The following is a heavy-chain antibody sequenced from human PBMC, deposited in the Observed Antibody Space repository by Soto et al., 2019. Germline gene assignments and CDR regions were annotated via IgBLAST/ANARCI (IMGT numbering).Heavy chain of an antibody. V-gene: IGHV4-39*01. J-gene: IGHJ4*02. Sequence: SETLSLTCTVSGGSISSSSYYWGWIRQPPGKGLEWIGSIYYSGSTYYNPSLKSRVTISVDTSKNQFSLKLSSVTAADTAVYYCERSFGDFWTFRDFDYWGQGTLVTVSS. CDR3: ERSFGDFWTFRDFDY. D-gene: IGHD3-3*01. CDR2: IYYSGST. CDR1: GGSISSSSYY.